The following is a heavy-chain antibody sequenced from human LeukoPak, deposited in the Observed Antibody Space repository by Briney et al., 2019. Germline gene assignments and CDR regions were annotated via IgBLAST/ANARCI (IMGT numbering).Heavy chain of an antibody. Sequence: GGSLRLSCAASGFTFSSHWMHWVRQAPGEGLVWVSRVNGPGDWTHYADSVRGRFIISRDNAENTISLQMNNLRAEDTAVYFCAREVFEGQRQSDAFDVWGQGTMLTVSS. D-gene: IGHD6-25*01. CDR3: AREVFEGQRQSDAFDV. V-gene: IGHV3-74*01. CDR2: VNGPGDWT. J-gene: IGHJ3*01. CDR1: GFTFSSHW.